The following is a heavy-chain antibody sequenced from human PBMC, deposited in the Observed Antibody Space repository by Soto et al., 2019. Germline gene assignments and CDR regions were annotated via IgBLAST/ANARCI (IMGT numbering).Heavy chain of an antibody. CDR2: INHSGST. CDR1: GGSFSGYY. CDR3: AREGGVYYEYVRGSYQGIFEDYYFDY. D-gene: IGHD3-16*02. Sequence: SETLSLTCAVYGGSFSGYYWSWIRQPPGKGLEWIGEINHSGSTNYNPSLKSRVTISVDTSKNQFSLKLRSVTAADTGVYYCAREGGVYYEYVRGSYQGIFEDYYFDYWGQGTLVTVSS. J-gene: IGHJ4*02. V-gene: IGHV4-34*01.